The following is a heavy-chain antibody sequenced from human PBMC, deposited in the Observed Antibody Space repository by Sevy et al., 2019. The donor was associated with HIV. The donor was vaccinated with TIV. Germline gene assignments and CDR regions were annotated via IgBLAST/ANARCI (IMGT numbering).Heavy chain of an antibody. J-gene: IGHJ5*02. CDR1: GYTFTGYY. CDR3: ARIIAAAGTNWFDP. V-gene: IGHV1-2*02. Sequence: ASVKVSCKASGYTFTGYYMHWVRQAPGQGLEWMGWINPNSGGTNHAQKFQGRVTMTRDTSISTAYMELSRLRSDDTAVYYCARIIAAAGTNWFDPWGQGTLVTVSS. CDR2: INPNSGGT. D-gene: IGHD6-13*01.